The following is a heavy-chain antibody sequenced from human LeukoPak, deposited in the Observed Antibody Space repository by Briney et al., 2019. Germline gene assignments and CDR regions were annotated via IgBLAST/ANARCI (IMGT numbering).Heavy chain of an antibody. Sequence: PGGSLRLSCAASGFTFSSYAMHWVRQAPGKGLEWVAVISYDGSNKYYADSVKGRFTISRDNSKNTLHLHMNSLRAEDTAVYYCAKEMAATNAFDYWGQGTLVTVSS. D-gene: IGHD5-24*01. J-gene: IGHJ4*02. CDR2: ISYDGSNK. CDR3: AKEMAATNAFDY. CDR1: GFTFSSYA. V-gene: IGHV3-30*04.